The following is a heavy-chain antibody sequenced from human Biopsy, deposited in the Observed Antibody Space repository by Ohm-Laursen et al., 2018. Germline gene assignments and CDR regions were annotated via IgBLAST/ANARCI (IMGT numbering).Heavy chain of an antibody. CDR1: GDSISTSTTYY. J-gene: IGHJ5*02. Sequence: GTLSLTCTVSGDSISTSTTYYWAWLRQPPGKGLEWIGSIYNSETTFYNPSLKSRVAISVDTSTNQFSLKVSSVTAAETALYYCARHPTGFWFDPWGHGTLVTVSS. CDR3: ARHPTGFWFDP. V-gene: IGHV4-39*01. CDR2: IYNSETT.